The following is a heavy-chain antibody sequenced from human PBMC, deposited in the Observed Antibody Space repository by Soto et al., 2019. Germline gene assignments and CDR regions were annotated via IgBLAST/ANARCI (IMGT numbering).Heavy chain of an antibody. V-gene: IGHV3-15*01. J-gene: IGHJ6*03. CDR3: TTGYCSSTSCYFLGYYMDV. Sequence: LSLTCAASGFTFSNAWMSWVRQAPGKGLEWVGRIKSKTDGGTTDYAAPVKGRFTISRDDSKNTLYLQMNSLKTEDTAVYYCTTGYCSSTSCYFLGYYMDVWGKGTTVTVSS. CDR2: IKSKTDGGTT. CDR1: GFTFSNAW. D-gene: IGHD2-2*01.